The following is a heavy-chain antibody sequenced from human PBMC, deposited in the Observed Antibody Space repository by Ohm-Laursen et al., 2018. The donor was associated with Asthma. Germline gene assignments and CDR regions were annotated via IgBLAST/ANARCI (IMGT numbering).Heavy chain of an antibody. Sequence: SLRLSCAASGFAFSTYGMHWVRQAPGKGLEWVAVISYHGSNQFYTNSVKGRFTISRDDSKNTLYLQMNSLRAEDTAVYYCARRSKICYDTSHCFFDYWGQGTLVTVSS. CDR2: ISYHGSNQ. CDR1: GFAFSTYG. J-gene: IGHJ4*02. V-gene: IGHV3-30*03. CDR3: ARRSKICYDTSHCFFDY. D-gene: IGHD2-2*01.